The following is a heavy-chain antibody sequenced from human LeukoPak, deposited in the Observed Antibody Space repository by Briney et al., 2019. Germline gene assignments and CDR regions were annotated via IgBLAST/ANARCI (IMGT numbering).Heavy chain of an antibody. D-gene: IGHD6-19*01. V-gene: IGHV1-2*02. CDR2: INPNSGGT. CDR1: GYTFTGYY. CDR3: ARAGIAVAGNSFAFDI. Sequence: GASVKVSCKASGYTFTGYYMHWARQAPGQGLEWMGWINPNSGGTNYAQKFQGRVTMTRDTSISTAYMELSRLRSDDTAVYYCARAGIAVAGNSFAFDIWGQGTMVTVSS. J-gene: IGHJ3*02.